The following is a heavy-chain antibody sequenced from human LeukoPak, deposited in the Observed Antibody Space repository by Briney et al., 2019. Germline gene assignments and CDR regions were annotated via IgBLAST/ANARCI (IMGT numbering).Heavy chain of an antibody. J-gene: IGHJ3*02. Sequence: GASVKVSCKASGYTFTGYYMHWVRQAPGQGLEWMGWISAYNGNTNYAQKLQGRVTMTTDTSTSTAYMELRSLRSDDTAVYYCARDLGANYDFWSGQGDAFDIWGQGTMVTVSS. CDR1: GYTFTGYY. CDR2: ISAYNGNT. V-gene: IGHV1-18*04. CDR3: ARDLGANYDFWSGQGDAFDI. D-gene: IGHD3-3*01.